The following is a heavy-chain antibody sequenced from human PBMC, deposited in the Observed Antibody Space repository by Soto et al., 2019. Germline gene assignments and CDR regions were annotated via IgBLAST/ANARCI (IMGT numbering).Heavy chain of an antibody. CDR2: IIPIFGTA. Sequence: SVKVSCKASGGTFSSYAISWVRQAPGQGLEWMGGIIPIFGTANYAQKFQGRVTITADESTSTAYMELSSLRSEDTAVYYCARVGDYYDSSGYYHFDYWGQGTLVTVSS. CDR1: GGTFSSYA. J-gene: IGHJ4*02. CDR3: ARVGDYYDSSGYYHFDY. D-gene: IGHD3-22*01. V-gene: IGHV1-69*13.